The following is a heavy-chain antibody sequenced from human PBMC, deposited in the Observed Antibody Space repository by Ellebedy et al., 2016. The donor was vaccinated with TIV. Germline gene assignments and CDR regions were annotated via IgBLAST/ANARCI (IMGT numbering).Heavy chain of an antibody. CDR1: GYTFTSYG. V-gene: IGHV1-18*01. CDR2: ISAYNGNT. CDR3: AREITAVANYGMDV. J-gene: IGHJ6*02. D-gene: IGHD6-19*01. Sequence: ASVKVSCXASGYTFTSYGISWVRQAPGQGLEWMGWISAYNGNTNYAQKLQGRVTMTTDTSTSTAYMELRSLRSDDTAVYYCAREITAVANYGMDVWGQGTTVTVSS.